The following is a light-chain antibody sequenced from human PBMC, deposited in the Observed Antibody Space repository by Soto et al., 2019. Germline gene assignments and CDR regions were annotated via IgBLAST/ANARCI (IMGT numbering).Light chain of an antibody. CDR3: SSYAGINNLV. V-gene: IGLV2-8*01. Sequence: QSAPTQPPSASGSPGQSVTISCTGTRSDVGRYTYVSWYQQHPGKAPKLMIYEVSRRPSGVPDRFSGSKSGNTASLTVSGLQAEDEADYYCSSYAGINNLVFGGGTKLTVL. J-gene: IGLJ2*01. CDR2: EVS. CDR1: RSDVGRYTY.